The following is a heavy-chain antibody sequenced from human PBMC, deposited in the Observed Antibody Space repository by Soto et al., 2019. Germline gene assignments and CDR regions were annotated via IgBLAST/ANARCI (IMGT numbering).Heavy chain of an antibody. V-gene: IGHV3-21*01. Sequence: GGSLSLSCAASGFAFNSYSINWVRQAPGKGLEWVSSISSSGGFMYYADSVKGRFTISRDNAKNSLHLQMNSLRAEDTAVYYCTRDASRDSSARGWFDPWGPGTLVTVSS. CDR2: ISSSGGFM. D-gene: IGHD6-13*01. CDR1: GFAFNSYS. J-gene: IGHJ5*02. CDR3: TRDASRDSSARGWFDP.